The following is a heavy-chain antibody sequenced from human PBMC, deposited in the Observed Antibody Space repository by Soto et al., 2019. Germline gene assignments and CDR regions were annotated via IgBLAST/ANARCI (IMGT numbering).Heavy chain of an antibody. V-gene: IGHV4-61*01. D-gene: IGHD1-7*01. CDR1: GGSVSSGTYY. J-gene: IGHJ4*02. CDR3: AMAGNYRYFDA. CDR2: ISSRWST. Sequence: SETLSFTCTVSGGSVSSGTYYRSWIRQPPGKGLEWIGYISSRWSTNYNHSLQSRVTISVDTSNNQFSLKLNSVTAADTAVYYCAMAGNYRYFDAWGQGTLVTVSS.